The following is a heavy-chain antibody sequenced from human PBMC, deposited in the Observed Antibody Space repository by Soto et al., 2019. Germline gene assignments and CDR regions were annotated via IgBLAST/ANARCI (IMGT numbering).Heavy chain of an antibody. D-gene: IGHD5-12*01. CDR2: ITPYNGNT. V-gene: IGHV1-18*01. J-gene: IGHJ6*03. CDR3: ARGNNRGATTLGYYYYYYMDV. Sequence: ASVKVSCKASGYMFTNYGISWVRQAPGQGLEWMGWITPYNGNTNYAQKFQDRVTMTTDTSTTTAYMEMSSLRSDNTAVYYCARGNNRGATTLGYYYYYYMDVWGKGTTVTAP. CDR1: GYMFTNYG.